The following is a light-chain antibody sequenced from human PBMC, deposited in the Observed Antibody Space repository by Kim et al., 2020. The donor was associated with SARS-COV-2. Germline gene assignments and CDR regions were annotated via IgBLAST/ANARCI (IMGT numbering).Light chain of an antibody. Sequence: SLSPGQRATPSCRASQSVSNYLAWYQQKPGQAPRLLIYDVSKRATGIPVRFSGSGSGTDFTLTISSLEPEDFAVYYCQQRSNWRYSFGQGTKLEI. CDR3: QQRSNWRYS. CDR2: DVS. J-gene: IGKJ2*03. CDR1: QSVSNY. V-gene: IGKV3-11*01.